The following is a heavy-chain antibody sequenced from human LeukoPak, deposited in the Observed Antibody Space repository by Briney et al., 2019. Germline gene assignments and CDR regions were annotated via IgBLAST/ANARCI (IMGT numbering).Heavy chain of an antibody. J-gene: IGHJ4*02. Sequence: GGSLRLSCAASGFTFSSYWMHWVRQAPGKGLVWVSRINSDGSSTSYADSVKGRFTISRENAKNTLYLQMNSLRAEDTAVYYCARVGSWKYFDYWGQGTLVTVYS. D-gene: IGHD1-1*01. CDR1: GFTFSSYW. V-gene: IGHV3-74*01. CDR3: ARVGSWKYFDY. CDR2: INSDGSST.